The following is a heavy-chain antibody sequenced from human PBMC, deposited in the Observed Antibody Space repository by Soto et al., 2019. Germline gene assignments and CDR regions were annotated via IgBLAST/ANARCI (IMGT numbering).Heavy chain of an antibody. CDR3: AKDRSYTYYYGSGSYYPDAFDI. CDR2: ISYDGSNK. Sequence: GGSLRLSCAASGFTFSSYGMHWVRQAPGKGLEWVAVISYDGSNKYYADSVKGRFTISRDNSKNTLYLQMNSLRAEDTAVYYCAKDRSYTYYYGSGSYYPDAFDIWGQGTMVTVSS. V-gene: IGHV3-30*18. J-gene: IGHJ3*02. CDR1: GFTFSSYG. D-gene: IGHD3-10*01.